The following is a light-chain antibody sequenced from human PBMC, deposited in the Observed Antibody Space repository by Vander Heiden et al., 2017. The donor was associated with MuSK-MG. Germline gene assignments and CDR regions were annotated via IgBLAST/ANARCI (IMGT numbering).Light chain of an antibody. V-gene: IGKV3-15*01. CDR3: QQYDSWPPYT. CDR1: QSVRRN. J-gene: IGKJ2*01. CDR2: GAS. Sequence: EIVLTQSPATLSVSTGERVTLSCRASQSVRRNLAWYQQKPGQAPRLLIYGASTWATGVSARFSGSGFGTEFTLTISSLQSEDFAVYYCQQYDSWPPYTFGQGTQLEIK.